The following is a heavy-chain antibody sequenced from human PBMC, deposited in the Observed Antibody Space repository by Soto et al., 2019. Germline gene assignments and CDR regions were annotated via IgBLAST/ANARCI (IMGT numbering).Heavy chain of an antibody. D-gene: IGHD3-10*01. CDR2: IYYSGST. J-gene: IGHJ6*02. V-gene: IGHV4-30-4*01. CDR1: GGSICSGDYY. CDR3: ARSGMGSGSDYGMDV. Sequence: PSESLSLTCTVSGGSICSGDYYWSWFRQPPGKGLEWIGYIYYSGSTYYNPSLKSRVTISVDTSKNQFSLKLSSVTAADTAVYYCARSGMGSGSDYGMDVWGQGTTVTVSS.